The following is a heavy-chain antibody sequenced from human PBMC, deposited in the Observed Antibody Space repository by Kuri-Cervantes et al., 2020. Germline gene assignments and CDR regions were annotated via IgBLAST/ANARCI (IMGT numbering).Heavy chain of an antibody. CDR3: ARYSMIKNWFDP. V-gene: IGHV4-34*01. Sequence: SQTLSLTCAVYGGSFSGYYWSWIRQPPGKGLEWLGEINHSGSTTLKSRVTISVDTSKNQFSLKLSSVTAAGTAVYYCARYSMIKNWFDPWGQGTLVTVSS. D-gene: IGHD3-16*01. CDR1: GGSFSGYY. J-gene: IGHJ5*02. CDR2: INHSGST.